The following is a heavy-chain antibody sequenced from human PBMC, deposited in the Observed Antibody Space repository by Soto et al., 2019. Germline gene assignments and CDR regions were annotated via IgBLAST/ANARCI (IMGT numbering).Heavy chain of an antibody. Sequence: QVQLVQSGAEVKKPGASVKVSCKASGYTFTSYAMHWVRQAPGPRLEWMGWINAGNGNTKYSQKFQGRVTITRDTSASTAYMELSSLGSEDTAVSYCARDLWGESGSDIAFDIWGQGTMVTVSS. CDR2: INAGNGNT. CDR1: GYTFTSYA. D-gene: IGHD5-12*01. J-gene: IGHJ3*02. CDR3: ARDLWGESGSDIAFDI. V-gene: IGHV1-3*01.